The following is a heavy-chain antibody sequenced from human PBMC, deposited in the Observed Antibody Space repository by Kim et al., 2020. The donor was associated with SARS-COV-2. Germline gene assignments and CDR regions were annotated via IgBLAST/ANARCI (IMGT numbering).Heavy chain of an antibody. CDR2: IYHSGST. CDR3: ARDRRGGTGFFDS. J-gene: IGHJ4*02. V-gene: IGHV4-59*13. D-gene: IGHD3-16*01. Sequence: SETLSLTCSVSGGSITAYYWNWIRQPPGKGLEWLGYIYHSGSTTYNPSLKSRLTISVDTSKNQFSLKLKSVTAADTAVYFCARDRRGGTGFFDSWGQEAL. CDR1: GGSITAYY.